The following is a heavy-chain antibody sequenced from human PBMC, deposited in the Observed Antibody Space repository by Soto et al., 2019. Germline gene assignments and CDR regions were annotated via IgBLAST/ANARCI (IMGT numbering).Heavy chain of an antibody. CDR3: ARDQESITDRILQY. V-gene: IGHV1-18*01. J-gene: IGHJ4*02. Sequence: ASVKVSCKASGYTFASFGFSWVRQAPGQGLEWLGWISAYNGNTHYAQKVRDRVTLTTDTSTNTAYMELRSLTSDDTAVYYCARDQESITDRILQYWGQGTRVTVSS. CDR1: GYTFASFG. D-gene: IGHD3-10*01. CDR2: ISAYNGNT.